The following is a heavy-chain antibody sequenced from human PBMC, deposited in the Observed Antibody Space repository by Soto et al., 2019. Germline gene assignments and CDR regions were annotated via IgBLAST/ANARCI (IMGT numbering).Heavy chain of an antibody. Sequence: ASVKVSCKASGYTFTSYYMHWVRQAPGQGLEWMGIINPSGGSTSYAQKFQGRVTMTRDTSTSTVYMELSSLRSEETAVYYCARGWLQQLALDYWGQGTLVTGSS. CDR3: ARGWLQQLALDY. CDR2: INPSGGST. D-gene: IGHD6-13*01. V-gene: IGHV1-46*01. J-gene: IGHJ4*02. CDR1: GYTFTSYY.